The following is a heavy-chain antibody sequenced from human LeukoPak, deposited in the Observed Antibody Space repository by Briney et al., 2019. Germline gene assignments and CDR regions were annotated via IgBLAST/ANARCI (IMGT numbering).Heavy chain of an antibody. Sequence: SETLSLTCTVSGVSISSYDWSWIRQPPGKGLEWIGYIYYSGGTKYNPSLKSRVTISLDTSKNQLSLKLSDVTAADRAVYYCARSWAYALGYYYYMDVWGKDTTDTV. J-gene: IGHJ6*03. D-gene: IGHD2-21*01. V-gene: IGHV4-59*01. CDR1: GVSISSYD. CDR3: ARSWAYALGYYYYMDV. CDR2: IYYSGGT.